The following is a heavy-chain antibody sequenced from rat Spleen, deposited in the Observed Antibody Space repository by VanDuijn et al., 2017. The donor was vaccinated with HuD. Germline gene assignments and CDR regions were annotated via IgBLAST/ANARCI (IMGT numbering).Heavy chain of an antibody. J-gene: IGHJ4*01. CDR2: VSPSGAIS. Sequence: EVQLVESGGGLVQPGRSLKLSCEASGFTFSYYGMHWIRQAPTTGLEWVASVSPSGAISNYRDPVKGRFTISRDNAKRALYLQMDSLRSEDTATYYCTRAMYTTDYYYAKGYYVMDAWGQGASVTVSS. CDR1: GFTFSYYG. CDR3: TRAMYTTDYYYAKGYYVMDA. D-gene: IGHD1-6*01. V-gene: IGHV5-19*01.